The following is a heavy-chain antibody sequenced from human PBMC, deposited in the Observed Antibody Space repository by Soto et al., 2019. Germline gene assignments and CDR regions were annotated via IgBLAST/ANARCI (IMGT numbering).Heavy chain of an antibody. CDR3: AKDFPTSYSSGYYPADKVAVIPEAY. Sequence: GGSLRLSCAASGLTVSSDAMSWVRQAPGKGLEWVSGFSGAGENSYYADSVKGRFLISRDTSRNTLYLQMNSLRVEDTAVYYCAKDFPTSYSSGYYPADKVAVIPEAYWGQGTLVTVSS. CDR2: FSGAGENS. J-gene: IGHJ4*02. CDR1: GLTVSSDA. V-gene: IGHV3-23*01. D-gene: IGHD6-19*01.